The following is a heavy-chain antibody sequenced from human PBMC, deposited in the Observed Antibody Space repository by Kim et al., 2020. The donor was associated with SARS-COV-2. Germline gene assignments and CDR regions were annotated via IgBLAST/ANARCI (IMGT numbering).Heavy chain of an antibody. Sequence: GNGNTIYSQKFQGRVTLSTDTSAGTAYMELSSLRSEDSAVYFCLGGYYFDYWGQGTLVTVSS. J-gene: IGHJ4*02. V-gene: IGHV1-3*01. CDR3: LGGYYFDY. D-gene: IGHD2-15*01. CDR2: GNGNT.